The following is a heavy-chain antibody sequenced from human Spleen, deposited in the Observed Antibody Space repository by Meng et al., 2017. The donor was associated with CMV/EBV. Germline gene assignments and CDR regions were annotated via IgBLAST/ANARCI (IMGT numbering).Heavy chain of an antibody. CDR1: GFPFGGHA. D-gene: IGHD2-2*02. Sequence: SGFPFGGHAIGSFLQTPRRGLGWVSSIRSCRKSPSYADSVKGGFTVSRNTSKNTLYLQVNSLRGGNTAVYYCAQSPYFTSTSCYIPPWGQGILVTVSS. CDR3: AQSPYFTSTSCYIPP. J-gene: IGHJ5*02. CDR2: IRSCRKSP. V-gene: IGHV3-23*01.